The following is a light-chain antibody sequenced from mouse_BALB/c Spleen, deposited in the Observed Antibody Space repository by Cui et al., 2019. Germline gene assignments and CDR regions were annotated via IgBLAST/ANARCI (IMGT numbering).Light chain of an antibody. Sequence: DIQMNHSPASLSVFVGETVTITCRASENIYSNLAWYQQKQGKSPQLLVYAATNLAHGVPSRFSGSGSGTQYSLKINSLQSEDFGSYYCQHFWGTPFTFGSGTKLEIK. V-gene: IGKV12-46*01. CDR1: ENIYSN. CDR2: AAT. CDR3: QHFWGTPFT. J-gene: IGKJ4*01.